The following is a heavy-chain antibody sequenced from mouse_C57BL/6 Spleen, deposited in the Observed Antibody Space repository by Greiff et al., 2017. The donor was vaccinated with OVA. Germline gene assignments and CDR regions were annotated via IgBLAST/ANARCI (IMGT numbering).Heavy chain of an antibody. CDR2: IDPSDSYT. Sequence: QVQLQQPGAELVMPGASVKLSCKASGYTFTSYWMHWVKQRPGQGLEWIGEIDPSDSYTNYNQKFKGKSTLTVDKSSSTAYMQLSSLTSEDSAVYYCATIYYGSSMDYWGQGTSVTVSS. CDR3: ATIYYGSSMDY. V-gene: IGHV1-69*01. CDR1: GYTFTSYW. D-gene: IGHD1-1*01. J-gene: IGHJ4*01.